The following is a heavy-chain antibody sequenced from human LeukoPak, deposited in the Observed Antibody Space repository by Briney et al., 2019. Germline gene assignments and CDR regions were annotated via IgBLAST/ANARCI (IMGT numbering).Heavy chain of an antibody. V-gene: IGHV3-15*05. CDR1: GFTFTNAW. Sequence: GGSLRLSCAASGFTFTNAWMSWVRQAPGKGLEWVGRIKSKTDGGTIDYAAPVKGRFTISRDDSKNTLFLQMNSLRPEDTALYFCAIGADYCFPNWGQGTLVTVSS. J-gene: IGHJ4*02. CDR3: AIGADYCFPN. CDR2: IKSKTDGGTI. D-gene: IGHD2/OR15-2a*01.